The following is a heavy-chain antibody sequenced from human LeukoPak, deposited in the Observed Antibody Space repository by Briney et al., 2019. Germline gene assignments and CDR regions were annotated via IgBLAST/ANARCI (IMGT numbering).Heavy chain of an antibody. CDR1: GGSISSSSYY. Sequence: SETLSLTCTVSGGSISSSSYYWGWIRQPPGTGLEWIGSIYYSGSTYYNPSLKSRVTISVDTSKNQFSLKLSSVTAADTAVFYCARVDILTGYYFFDSWGQGTLVTVSS. V-gene: IGHV4-39*07. CDR2: IYYSGST. CDR3: ARVDILTGYYFFDS. D-gene: IGHD3-9*01. J-gene: IGHJ4*02.